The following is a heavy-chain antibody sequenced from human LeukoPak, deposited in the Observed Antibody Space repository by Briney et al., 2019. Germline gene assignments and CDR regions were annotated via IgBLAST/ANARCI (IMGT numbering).Heavy chain of an antibody. D-gene: IGHD2-15*01. CDR3: AAHYPGYCSGGSCYASY. J-gene: IGHJ4*02. CDR1: GGSVSSYY. V-gene: IGHV4-59*02. Sequence: PSETLSLTRTVSGGSVSSYYWSWIRQPPGKGLECIGYIDYSGSTNYNPSLKSRVTISLETSESQFSLKLNSLTAADTAVYFCAAHYPGYCSGGSCYASYWGQGTLVTVSS. CDR2: IDYSGST.